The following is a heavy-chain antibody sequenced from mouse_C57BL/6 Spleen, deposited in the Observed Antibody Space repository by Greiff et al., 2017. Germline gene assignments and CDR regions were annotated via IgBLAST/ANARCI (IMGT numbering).Heavy chain of an antibody. CDR3: ARWDYDWFAY. Sequence: VPLQQSGPELVKPGASVKISCKASGYTFTDYYMNWVQQSPGKSLEWIGDINPNNGGTSYHQKFKGKATLTVDQSSSTAYMELRSLTSEDSAGYYCARWDYDWFAYWGQGTLVTVSA. CDR1: GYTFTDYY. CDR2: INPNNGGT. V-gene: IGHV1-26*01. D-gene: IGHD2-4*01. J-gene: IGHJ3*01.